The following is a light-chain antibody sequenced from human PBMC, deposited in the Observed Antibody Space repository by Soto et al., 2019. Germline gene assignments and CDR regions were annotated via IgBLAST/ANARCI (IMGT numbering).Light chain of an antibody. Sequence: DIQMTQSPSSLSASVGDRVTLTCRASQDINSYLSWYQQKPGKAPNLLLYSASSLQSGVPSRFSGSGSGTDFTLTISSLQPEDFAPYDCQQSYSLPRTFGGGTKVEIK. CDR3: QQSYSLPRT. CDR1: QDINSY. V-gene: IGKV1-39*01. J-gene: IGKJ4*01. CDR2: SAS.